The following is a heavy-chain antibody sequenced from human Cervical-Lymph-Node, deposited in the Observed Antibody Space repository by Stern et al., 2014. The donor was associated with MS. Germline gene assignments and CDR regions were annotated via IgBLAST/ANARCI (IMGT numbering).Heavy chain of an antibody. CDR2: IYTSGST. CDR1: GGSISSGSYY. Sequence: QLQLQESGPGLVKPSQTLSLTCTVSGGSISSGSYYWSWIRQPAGKGLEWIGRIYTSGSTNYNPSLKSRVTISVDTSKNQFSLKLSSGTAADTAVYYCARGTRTPSGYYYYGMDVWGQGTTVTVSS. J-gene: IGHJ6*02. D-gene: IGHD4-23*01. CDR3: ARGTRTPSGYYYYGMDV. V-gene: IGHV4-61*02.